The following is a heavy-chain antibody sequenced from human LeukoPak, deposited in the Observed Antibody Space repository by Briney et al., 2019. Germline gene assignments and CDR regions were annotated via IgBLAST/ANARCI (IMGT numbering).Heavy chain of an antibody. CDR3: AIHPISIAVARGRRNPFDY. J-gene: IGHJ4*02. V-gene: IGHV1-18*04. Sequence: GASVEVSCKASGYTFTDYYLHWLRQDPGQGLEWVGWISAYNGNTNYAQKLQGRVTMTTDTSTSTAYMELRSLRSDDTAVYYCAIHPISIAVARGRRNPFDYWGQGTLVTVSS. CDR1: GYTFTDYY. D-gene: IGHD6-19*01. CDR2: ISAYNGNT.